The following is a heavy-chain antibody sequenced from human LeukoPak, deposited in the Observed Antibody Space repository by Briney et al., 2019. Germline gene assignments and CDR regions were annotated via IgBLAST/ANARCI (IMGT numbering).Heavy chain of an antibody. CDR2: IHKAGSES. Sequence: GGSPRLSCAASGFTFTNYWMTWVRQVPGKGLEWVANIHKAGSESYYVDSVKGRFAISRDNAKNSLYLQLSSLRVEDTAVYYCARVGAWELQRVFEYWGQGTLVTVSS. CDR3: ARVGAWELQRVFEY. J-gene: IGHJ4*02. D-gene: IGHD1-26*01. CDR1: GFTFTNYW. V-gene: IGHV3-7*01.